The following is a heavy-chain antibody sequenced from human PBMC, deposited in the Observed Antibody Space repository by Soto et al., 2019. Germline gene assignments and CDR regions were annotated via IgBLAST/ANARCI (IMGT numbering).Heavy chain of an antibody. Sequence: TLSLTFTVSGDSVDNTFFFWNWIRQHPEKGLEWIGYISSSGRTYYNPSLKSRVTMSLDTSRNQFSLNLTSVTAADTAVYFCARHISGDYPNSNWFDPWGQGTLVTVSS. CDR3: ARHISGDYPNSNWFDP. D-gene: IGHD4-17*01. CDR2: ISSSGRT. V-gene: IGHV4-31*03. CDR1: GDSVDNTFFF. J-gene: IGHJ5*02.